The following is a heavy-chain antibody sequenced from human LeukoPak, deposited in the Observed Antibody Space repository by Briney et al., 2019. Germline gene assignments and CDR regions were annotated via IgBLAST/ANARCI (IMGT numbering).Heavy chain of an antibody. CDR2: IYYSGST. CDR1: GGSISSGDYY. CDR3: ARGLRFLEWLPYYFDY. D-gene: IGHD3-3*01. V-gene: IGHV4-30-4*08. J-gene: IGHJ4*02. Sequence: SETLSLTCTVSGGSISSGDYYWRWIRQPPGKGLEWLGYIYYSGSTYYNPSLKSRVTISVDTSKNQFSLKLSSVTAADTAVYYCARGLRFLEWLPYYFDYWGQGTLVTVSS.